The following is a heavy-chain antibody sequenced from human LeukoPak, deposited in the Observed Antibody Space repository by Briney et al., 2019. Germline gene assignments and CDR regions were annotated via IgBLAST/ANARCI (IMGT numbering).Heavy chain of an antibody. V-gene: IGHV3-21*01. J-gene: IGHJ6*03. D-gene: IGHD6-13*01. CDR3: AKAGYSSSWYPSGYYYYYMDV. Sequence: GGSLRLSCAASRFTFSSYSMNWVRQAPGKGLEWVSSISSSGSYIYYADSVRGRFTISRDNSKNTLYLQMNSLRAEDTAVYYCAKAGYSSSWYPSGYYYYYMDVWGKGTTVTVSS. CDR1: RFTFSSYS. CDR2: ISSSGSYI.